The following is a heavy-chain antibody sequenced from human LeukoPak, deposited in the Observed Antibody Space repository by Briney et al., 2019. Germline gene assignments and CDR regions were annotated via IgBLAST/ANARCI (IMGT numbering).Heavy chain of an antibody. V-gene: IGHV3-23*01. CDR2: ISGSGGST. CDR3: AKDQGWFGESTFDY. J-gene: IGHJ4*02. Sequence: GGSLRLSCAASGFTFSGYAMSWVRQAPGKGLEWVSAISGSGGSTYYADSVKGRFTISRDNSKNTLYLQMNSLRAEDTAVYYCAKDQGWFGESTFDYWGQGTLVTVSS. D-gene: IGHD3-10*01. CDR1: GFTFSGYA.